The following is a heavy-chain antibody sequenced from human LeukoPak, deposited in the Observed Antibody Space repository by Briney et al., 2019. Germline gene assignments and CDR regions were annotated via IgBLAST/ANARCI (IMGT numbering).Heavy chain of an antibody. J-gene: IGHJ4*02. Sequence: GGSLRLSCAASGFTFSSYGMHWVRQAPGKGLEWVSAISGSGGSTYYADSVKGRFTISRDNSKNTLYLQMNSLRAEDTAVYYCAKENRQNSGYDPMGNYFDYWGQGTLVTVSS. CDR2: ISGSGGST. CDR3: AKENRQNSGYDPMGNYFDY. CDR1: GFTFSSYG. V-gene: IGHV3-23*01. D-gene: IGHD5-12*01.